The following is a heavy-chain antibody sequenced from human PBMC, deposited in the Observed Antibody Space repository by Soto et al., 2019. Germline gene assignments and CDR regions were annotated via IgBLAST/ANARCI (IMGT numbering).Heavy chain of an antibody. CDR3: ARGHVVAATTFDY. CDR1: GGSISSGDYY. J-gene: IGHJ4*02. V-gene: IGHV4-30-4*01. D-gene: IGHD2-15*01. Sequence: SETLSLTCTVSGGSISSGDYYWSWIRQPPGKGLEWIGYIYYSGSTYYNPSLKSRVTISVDTSKNQFSLKLSSVTAADTAVYYCARGHVVAATTFDYWGQGTLVTVLL. CDR2: IYYSGST.